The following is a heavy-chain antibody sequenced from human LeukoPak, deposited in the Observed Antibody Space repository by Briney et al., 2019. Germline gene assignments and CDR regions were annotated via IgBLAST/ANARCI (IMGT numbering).Heavy chain of an antibody. J-gene: IGHJ4*02. CDR1: GFTFSSYA. V-gene: IGHV3-30-3*01. CDR2: ISYDGSNK. Sequence: GRSLRLSCAASGFTFSSYAMHRVRQAPGKGLEWVAVISYDGSNKYYADSVKGRFTISRDNSKNTLYLQMNSLRAEDTAVYYCARAYYYDSSWSFDYWGQGTLVTVSS. D-gene: IGHD3-22*01. CDR3: ARAYYYDSSWSFDY.